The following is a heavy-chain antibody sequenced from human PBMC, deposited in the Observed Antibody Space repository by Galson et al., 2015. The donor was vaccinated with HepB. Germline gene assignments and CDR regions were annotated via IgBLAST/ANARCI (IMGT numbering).Heavy chain of an antibody. J-gene: IGHJ5*02. CDR2: TYYRTRWNN. V-gene: IGHV6-1*01. D-gene: IGHD3-3*01. CDR3: TRAGFSTYNFWSGPFDP. CDR1: GDSVSSNGAA. Sequence: CAISGDSVSSNGAAWNWIRQSPSRGLEWLGRTYYRTRWNNDYSESVKSRISINPDTSKNQFSLHLNSVTPEDTAIYYCTRAGFSTYNFWSGPFDPWGQGTLVTVSS.